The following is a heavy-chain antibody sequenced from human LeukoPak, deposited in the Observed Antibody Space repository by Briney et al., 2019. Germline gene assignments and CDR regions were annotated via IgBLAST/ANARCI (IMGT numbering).Heavy chain of an antibody. V-gene: IGHV1-69*13. J-gene: IGHJ4*02. Sequence: VASVKVSCTASGGTFSSYAISWVRQAPGQGLEWMGGIIPIFGTANYAQKFQGRVTITADESTSTAYMELSSLRAEDTAVYYCAITIFGVVTFDYWGQGTLVTVSS. CDR1: GGTFSSYA. CDR2: IIPIFGTA. D-gene: IGHD3-3*01. CDR3: AITIFGVVTFDY.